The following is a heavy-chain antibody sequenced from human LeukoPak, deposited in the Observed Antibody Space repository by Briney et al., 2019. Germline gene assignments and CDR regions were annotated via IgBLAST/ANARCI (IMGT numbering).Heavy chain of an antibody. CDR1: GGSFSGYY. J-gene: IGHJ5*02. D-gene: IGHD3-22*01. V-gene: IGHV4-34*01. CDR3: ATTSASNYYDSSGYAP. CDR2: INHSGST. Sequence: TSETLSLTCAVYGGSFSGYYWSWIRQPPGRGLEWIGEINHSGSTNYNPSLKSRVTISVDTSKNQFSLKLSSVTAADTAVYYCATTSASNYYDSSGYAPWGQGTLVTVSS.